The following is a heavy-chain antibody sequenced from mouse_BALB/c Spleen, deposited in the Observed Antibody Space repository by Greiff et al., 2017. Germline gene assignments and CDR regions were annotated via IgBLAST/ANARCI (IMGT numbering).Heavy chain of an antibody. V-gene: IGHV7-3*02. Sequence: EVKLQESGGGLVQPGGSLRLSCATSGFTFTDYYMSWVRQPPGKALEWLGFIRNKANGYTTEYSASVKGRFTISRDNSQSILYLQMNTLRAEDSATYYCARDPDYWGQGTTLTVSS. CDR3: ARDPDY. J-gene: IGHJ2*01. CDR2: IRNKANGYTT. CDR1: GFTFTDYY.